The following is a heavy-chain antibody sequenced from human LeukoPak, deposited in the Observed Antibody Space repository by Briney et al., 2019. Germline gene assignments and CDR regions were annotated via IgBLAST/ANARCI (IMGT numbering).Heavy chain of an antibody. Sequence: GKSLRLSCTASGFTFSDDGVHWVCQPPGKGLECVAIIWYDGSNKKYEDSVKGRFPISRDNSKNTLYLHMNSLRAEDTAVYYCARGVDYYANSGTIDYWGQGTLVTVSS. V-gene: IGHV3-33*01. D-gene: IGHD3-22*01. CDR3: ARGVDYYANSGTIDY. CDR1: GFTFSDDG. CDR2: IWYDGSNK. J-gene: IGHJ4*02.